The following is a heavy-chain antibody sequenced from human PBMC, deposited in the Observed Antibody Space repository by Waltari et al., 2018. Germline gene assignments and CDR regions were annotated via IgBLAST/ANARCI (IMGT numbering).Heavy chain of an antibody. Sequence: QVQLVQSGAEVKKPGSSVKVSCKASGGTFSTYAISWVRQAPGQGLEWMGGIIPIFGTANYAQKFQGRVTITADESTSTAYMELSSLRSEDTAVYYCARGYYDILTGPYYYYYGMDVWGQGTTVTVSS. V-gene: IGHV1-69*12. CDR3: ARGYYDILTGPYYYYYGMDV. CDR1: GGTFSTYA. J-gene: IGHJ6*02. D-gene: IGHD3-9*01. CDR2: IIPIFGTA.